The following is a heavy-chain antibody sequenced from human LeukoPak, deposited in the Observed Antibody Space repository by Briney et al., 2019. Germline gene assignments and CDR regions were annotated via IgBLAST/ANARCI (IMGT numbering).Heavy chain of an antibody. Sequence: HAGGSLRLSCAASGFTFSKYGMNWVRQAPGKGLEWVSGIGVGGTTYYADSVKGRFTISRDTSKNTLYLQMNSLRAEDTAVYYCAKAQGYYDCWGQGTLVTVSS. V-gene: IGHV3-23*01. D-gene: IGHD3-22*01. CDR1: GFTFSKYG. CDR3: AKAQGYYDC. CDR2: IGVGGTT. J-gene: IGHJ4*02.